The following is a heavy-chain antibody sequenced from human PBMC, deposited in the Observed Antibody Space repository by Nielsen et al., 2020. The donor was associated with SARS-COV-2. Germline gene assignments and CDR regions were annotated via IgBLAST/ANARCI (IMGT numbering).Heavy chain of an antibody. Sequence: SETLSLTCTVSGGSISSSSYYWGWIRQPPGKGLEWIGSIYYSGSTYYNPSLKSRVTISVDTSKNQFSLKLSSVTAADTAVYYCARDLWGSGSYYNGFDWFDPWGQGTLVTVSS. CDR2: IYYSGST. CDR3: ARDLWGSGSYYNGFDWFDP. CDR1: GGSISSSSYY. J-gene: IGHJ5*02. D-gene: IGHD3-10*01. V-gene: IGHV4-39*07.